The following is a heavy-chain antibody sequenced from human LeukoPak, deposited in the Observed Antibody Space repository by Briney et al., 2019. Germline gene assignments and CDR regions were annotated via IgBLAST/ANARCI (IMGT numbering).Heavy chain of an antibody. CDR3: AKVGTTVFNPAGYYFDY. D-gene: IGHD4-17*01. CDR1: GFNFSIYS. CDR2: ITRSSTTI. V-gene: IGHV3-48*01. Sequence: PGGSLRLSCAASGFNFSIYSMNWVRQAPGKGLEWVSYITRSSTTIYYADSVKGRFTISRDNAKNSLYLQMNSLRAEDTALYYCAKVGTTVFNPAGYYFDYWGQGTLVTVSS. J-gene: IGHJ4*02.